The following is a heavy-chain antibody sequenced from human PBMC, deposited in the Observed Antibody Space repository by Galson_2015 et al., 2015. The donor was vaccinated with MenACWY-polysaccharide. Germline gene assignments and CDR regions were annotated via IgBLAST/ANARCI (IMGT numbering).Heavy chain of an antibody. CDR1: GFTLSTYW. V-gene: IGHV3-23*01. Sequence: SLRLSCAASGFTLSTYWLSWVRQTPGEGLEWVSAITVSGDNTYYADSVKGRFAISRDNSKNTLSLQMNSLRTEDTAVYYCAKGLRGPAAGTDYFDYWGQGTLVTVSS. J-gene: IGHJ4*02. D-gene: IGHD6-13*01. CDR2: ITVSGDNT. CDR3: AKGLRGPAAGTDYFDY.